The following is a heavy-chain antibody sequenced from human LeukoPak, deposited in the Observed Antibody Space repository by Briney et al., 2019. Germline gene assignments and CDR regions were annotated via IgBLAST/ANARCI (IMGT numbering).Heavy chain of an antibody. Sequence: ASVKVSCKASGYTFTSYAFSWVRPAPGQGLAFLGWISGYNGNTTYPQKLQGRVTMTTDTSTSTAYMELRSLRSDDTAVYYCARGSNYYDSSGYWIEYFQHWGQGTLITVSS. CDR1: GYTFTSYA. V-gene: IGHV1-18*01. CDR2: ISGYNGNT. D-gene: IGHD3-22*01. CDR3: ARGSNYYDSSGYWIEYFQH. J-gene: IGHJ1*01.